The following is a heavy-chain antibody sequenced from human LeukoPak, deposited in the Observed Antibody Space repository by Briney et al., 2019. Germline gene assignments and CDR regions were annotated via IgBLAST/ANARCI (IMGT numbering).Heavy chain of an antibody. V-gene: IGHV4-34*01. CDR1: GGSFSGYY. Sequence: SETLSLTCAVYGGSFSGYYWSWIRQPPGKGLEWIGEINHSGSTNYNPSPKSRVTISVDTSKNQFSLKLSSVTAADTAAYYCASTDSSGYYYGYWGQGTLVTVSS. CDR2: INHSGST. D-gene: IGHD3-22*01. CDR3: ASTDSSGYYYGY. J-gene: IGHJ4*02.